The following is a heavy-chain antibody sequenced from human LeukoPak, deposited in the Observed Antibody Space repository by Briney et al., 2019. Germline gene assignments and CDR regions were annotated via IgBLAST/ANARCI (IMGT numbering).Heavy chain of an antibody. CDR3: ASRNWGHIVVVTATY. V-gene: IGHV1-69*13. D-gene: IGHD2-21*02. Sequence: SVKVSCKASGGTFSSYAISWVRQAPGQGLEWMGGIIPIFGTANYAQKFQGRVTITADESTSTAYMELSSLRSEDTAVYYCASRNWGHIVVVTATYWGQGTLVTVSS. CDR1: GGTFSSYA. CDR2: IIPIFGTA. J-gene: IGHJ4*02.